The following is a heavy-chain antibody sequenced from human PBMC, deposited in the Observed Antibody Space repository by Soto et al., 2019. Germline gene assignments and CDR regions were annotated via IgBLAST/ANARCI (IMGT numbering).Heavy chain of an antibody. Sequence: QIQMVQSGAEVKQPGASVKISCKTSGYTFSSYSINWVRQAPGQGLEWMAWISTTSGNTHYAERVQGRVTVPLDKSATTAFMGMWGLTSDDTAVYFCARDNGYYDFWVQGTLVTVSS. J-gene: IGHJ4*02. CDR3: ARDNGYYDF. D-gene: IGHD2-8*01. CDR1: GYTFSSYS. CDR2: ISTTSGNT. V-gene: IGHV1-18*01.